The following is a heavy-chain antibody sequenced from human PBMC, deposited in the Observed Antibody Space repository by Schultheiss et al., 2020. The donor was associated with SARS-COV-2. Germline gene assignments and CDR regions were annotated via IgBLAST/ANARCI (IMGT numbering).Heavy chain of an antibody. CDR3: ARWGNLDAFDI. J-gene: IGHJ3*02. CDR2: ISGSGGST. Sequence: GESLKISCAASGFTFSSYSMNWVRQAPGKGLEWVSAISGSGGSTYYADSVKGRFTISRDNSKNTLYLQMNSLRAEDTAVYYCARWGNLDAFDIWGQGTMVTVSS. V-gene: IGHV3-23*01. CDR1: GFTFSSYS. D-gene: IGHD3-16*01.